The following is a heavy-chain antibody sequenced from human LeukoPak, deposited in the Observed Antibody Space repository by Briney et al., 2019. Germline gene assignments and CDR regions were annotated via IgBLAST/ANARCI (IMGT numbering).Heavy chain of an antibody. Sequence: GESLKISCKASGYSFTTYWIAWVRQMPGKGLEWMGIIHPLDFDTRYSPSFQGQVTISADKSISTAYLQWSSLKASDTAMYYCARQLTGTTALLFDYWGQGTLVTVSS. D-gene: IGHD1-7*01. CDR3: ARQLTGTTALLFDY. CDR1: GYSFTTYW. CDR2: IHPLDFDT. V-gene: IGHV5-51*01. J-gene: IGHJ4*02.